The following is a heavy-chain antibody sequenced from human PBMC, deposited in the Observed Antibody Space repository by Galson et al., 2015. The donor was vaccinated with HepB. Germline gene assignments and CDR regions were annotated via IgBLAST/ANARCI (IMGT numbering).Heavy chain of an antibody. CDR1: TFIFSTYS. Sequence: SLRLSCAASTFIFSTYSMNWVRQAPGKGLEWVSYISSSSTTIYYADSVKGRFTISRDNAKNSLYLEMNSLRAEDTAVYYCARDRGGSGSYLSDYYGMDVWGQGTTVTVSS. CDR3: ARDRGGSGSYLSDYYGMDV. V-gene: IGHV3-48*04. D-gene: IGHD3-10*01. CDR2: ISSSSTTI. J-gene: IGHJ6*02.